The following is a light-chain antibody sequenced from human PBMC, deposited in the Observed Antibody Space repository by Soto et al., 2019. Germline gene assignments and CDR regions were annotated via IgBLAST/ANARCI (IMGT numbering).Light chain of an antibody. CDR1: LPISNY. CDR2: AAS. Sequence: DIQMTHSPSSLSASVGDRVTITCRASLPISNYLAWYQQKPGKVPKLLIYAASTLQSGVPSRFSGSGSGTDFTLTISSLQPEDVATYYRQKYNTAPQTFGQGTKVDIK. J-gene: IGKJ1*01. CDR3: QKYNTAPQT. V-gene: IGKV1-27*01.